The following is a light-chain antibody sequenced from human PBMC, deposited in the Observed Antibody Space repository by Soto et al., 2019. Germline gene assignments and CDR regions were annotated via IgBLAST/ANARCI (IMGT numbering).Light chain of an antibody. CDR3: QQYGSSPFT. J-gene: IGKJ3*01. CDR2: GVS. CDR1: QTITLNY. V-gene: IGKV3-20*01. Sequence: EMGLTQSPGTLSLSPGERATLSCSASQTITLNYLAWYQQKPGQAPRLLIYGVSTRATGIPDKFSGSGSGTDFTLTISRLEPEDFAVYYCQQYGSSPFTFGPGSKVDIK.